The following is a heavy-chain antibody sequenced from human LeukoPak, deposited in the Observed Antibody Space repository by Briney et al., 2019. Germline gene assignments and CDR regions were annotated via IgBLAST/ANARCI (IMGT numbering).Heavy chain of an antibody. CDR2: IKQDGSEK. J-gene: IGHJ4*02. Sequence: GGSLRLSCAASGFTFSSYWMGWVRQAPGKGLEWVANIKQDGSEKHFVDSVKGRFTISRGNAKNSLYLQMNSLRADDTAIYYCARDISYPTSGYYYGFDYWGQGTLVTVSS. V-gene: IGHV3-7*03. CDR3: ARDISYPTSGYYYGFDY. D-gene: IGHD3-22*01. CDR1: GFTFSSYW.